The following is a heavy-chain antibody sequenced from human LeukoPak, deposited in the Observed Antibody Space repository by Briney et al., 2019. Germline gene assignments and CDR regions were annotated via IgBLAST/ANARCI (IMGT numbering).Heavy chain of an antibody. CDR1: GFTFSSYW. D-gene: IGHD3-10*01. Sequence: GSLRLSCAASGFTFSSYWMSWIRQPPGKGLEWIGSIYYSGSTYYNPSLKSRVTISVDTSKNQFSLKLSSVTAADTAVYHCARGPYYYGSGSNVHYFDYWGQGTLVTVSS. CDR3: ARGPYYYGSGSNVHYFDY. CDR2: IYYSGST. J-gene: IGHJ4*02. V-gene: IGHV4-39*01.